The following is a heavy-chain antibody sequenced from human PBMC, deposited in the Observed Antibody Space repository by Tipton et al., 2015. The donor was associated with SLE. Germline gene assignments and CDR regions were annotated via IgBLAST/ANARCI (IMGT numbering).Heavy chain of an antibody. CDR2: IYYSGST. CDR1: GGSISSHY. D-gene: IGHD2-21*02. CDR3: ASRPVVTGEGAGDY. Sequence: TLSLTCTVSGGSISSHYWSWIRQPPGKGLEWIGYIYYSGSTYYNPSLKSRVTISVDTSKNQFSLKLSSVTAADTAVYYCASRPVVTGEGAGDYWGQGTLVTVSS. J-gene: IGHJ4*02. V-gene: IGHV4-59*11.